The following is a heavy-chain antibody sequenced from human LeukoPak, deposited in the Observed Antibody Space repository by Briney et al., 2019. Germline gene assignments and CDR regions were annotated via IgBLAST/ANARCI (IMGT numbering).Heavy chain of an antibody. CDR3: ARAPSKDIVVVVAAWIDY. Sequence: PGGSLRLSCAASGFTFSSYWMSWVRQAPGQGLEWVANIKQDGSEKYYVDSVKGRFTISRDNAKNSLYLQMNSPRAEDTAVYYCARAPSKDIVVVVAAWIDYWGQGTLVTVSS. J-gene: IGHJ4*02. CDR2: IKQDGSEK. D-gene: IGHD2-15*01. CDR1: GFTFSSYW. V-gene: IGHV3-7*04.